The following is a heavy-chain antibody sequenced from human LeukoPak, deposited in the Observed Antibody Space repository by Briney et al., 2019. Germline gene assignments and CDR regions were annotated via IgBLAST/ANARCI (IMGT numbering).Heavy chain of an antibody. J-gene: IGHJ4*02. CDR2: IRQDGSDK. V-gene: IGHV3-7*04. CDR3: ARTTHDSGGY. CDR1: GFTFSSYW. D-gene: IGHD4-17*01. Sequence: GGSLRLSCVASGFTFSSYWMTWVRQAPGKGLEWVANIRQDGSDKYYVDSVKGRFTISRDNAKNSPYLQMNSLRAEDTAVYYCARTTHDSGGYWGQGTLVTVSS.